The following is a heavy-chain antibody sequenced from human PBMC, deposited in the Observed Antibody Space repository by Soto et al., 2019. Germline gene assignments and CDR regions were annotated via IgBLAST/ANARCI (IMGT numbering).Heavy chain of an antibody. Sequence: GGSLRLSCAASGFTFSSYCMSWVRQAPGKGLEWVANIKQDGSEKYYVDSVKGRFTISRDNAKNSLYLQMNSLRAEDTAVYYCASASSPDAFDIWGQGTMVTVSS. V-gene: IGHV3-7*01. CDR1: GFTFSSYC. CDR3: ASASSPDAFDI. J-gene: IGHJ3*02. D-gene: IGHD6-13*01. CDR2: IKQDGSEK.